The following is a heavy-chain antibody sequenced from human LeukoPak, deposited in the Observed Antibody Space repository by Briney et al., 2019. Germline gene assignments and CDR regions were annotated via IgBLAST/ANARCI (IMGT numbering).Heavy chain of an antibody. Sequence: SPTLSLTCTVSGHSISSYYWSWTRQPAGKGLEWIGYIYYTGSTNYNPSLQSRVTTSVDTSKNQCSLKLSTVTAADTAVYYCAKQRSSGWDFDYWGQGTLITVSS. D-gene: IGHD6-19*01. CDR3: AKQRSSGWDFDY. CDR1: GHSISSYY. J-gene: IGHJ4*02. V-gene: IGHV4-59*08. CDR2: IYYTGST.